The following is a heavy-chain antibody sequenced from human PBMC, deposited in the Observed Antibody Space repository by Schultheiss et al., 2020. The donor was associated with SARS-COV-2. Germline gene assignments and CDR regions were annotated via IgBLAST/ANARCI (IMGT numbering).Heavy chain of an antibody. J-gene: IGHJ5*02. CDR1: GGSFSDYF. Sequence: SETLSLTCAVYGGSFSDYFWSWIRQPPGKGLEWIGEIYHSGSTNYNPSLQSRVTMSVDVSKKQLSLRLSSVTAADSAVYYCARGSEGFDPWGQGTQVTVSS. CDR2: IYHSGST. V-gene: IGHV4-34*01. CDR3: ARGSEGFDP.